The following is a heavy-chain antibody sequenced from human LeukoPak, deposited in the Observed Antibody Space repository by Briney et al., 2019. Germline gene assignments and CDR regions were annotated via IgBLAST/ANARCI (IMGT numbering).Heavy chain of an antibody. V-gene: IGHV1-46*01. CDR2: INPSGGST. CDR1: GYTFTNYY. J-gene: IGHJ3*02. D-gene: IGHD2-15*01. CDR3: ARVVENDAFDI. Sequence: ASVKVSCXASGYTFTNYYMHWVRQAHGQGLEWMGIINPSGGSTSYAQKFQGRVTMTRDTSTSTVYMELSSLRSEDTAVYYCARVVENDAFDIWGQGTMVTVSS.